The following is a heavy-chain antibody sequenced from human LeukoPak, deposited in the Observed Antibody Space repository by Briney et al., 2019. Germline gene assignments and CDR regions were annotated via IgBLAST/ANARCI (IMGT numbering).Heavy chain of an antibody. CDR1: GFTFSSYA. D-gene: IGHD3-10*01. J-gene: IGHJ6*03. CDR3: AMYYYGSGSARYYYYYYMDV. Sequence: GGALSLSFAASGFTFSSYAMSWVRPAPGKGGEWVSAISGSGGSTYYADSVKGRFTISRDNSKNTLYLQMNSLRAEDTAVYYCAMYYYGSGSARYYYYYYMDVWGKGTTVTVSS. CDR2: ISGSGGST. V-gene: IGHV3-23*01.